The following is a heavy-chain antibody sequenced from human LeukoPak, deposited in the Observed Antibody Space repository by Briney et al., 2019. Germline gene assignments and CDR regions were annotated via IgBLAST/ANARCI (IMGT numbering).Heavy chain of an antibody. D-gene: IGHD2-2*01. CDR3: ARVEYQLLDAFDI. CDR1: GGTFSSHA. CDR2: IIPIFGTA. V-gene: IGHV1-69*13. Sequence: SVKVSCKASGGTFSSHAISWVRQAPGQGLEWMGGIIPIFGTANYAQKFQGRVTITADESTSTAYMELSSLRSEDTAVYYCARVEYQLLDAFDIWGQGTMVTVSS. J-gene: IGHJ3*02.